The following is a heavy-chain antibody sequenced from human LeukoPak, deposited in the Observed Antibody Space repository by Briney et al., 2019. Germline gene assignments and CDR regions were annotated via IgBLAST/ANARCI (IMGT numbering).Heavy chain of an antibody. CDR1: GGSISSYY. D-gene: IGHD3-10*01. CDR2: IYYSGST. Sequence: PSETLSITCTVSGGSISSYYWSWIRQPPGKGLEWIGYIYYSGSTNYNPSLKSRVTISVDTSKNQFSLKLSSVTAADTAVYYCARSKMVRGVISPGRDYYGMDVWGQGTTVTVSS. V-gene: IGHV4-59*01. J-gene: IGHJ6*02. CDR3: ARSKMVRGVISPGRDYYGMDV.